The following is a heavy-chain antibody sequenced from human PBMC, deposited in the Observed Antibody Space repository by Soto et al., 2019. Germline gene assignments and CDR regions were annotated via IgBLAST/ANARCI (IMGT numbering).Heavy chain of an antibody. CDR1: GFTFSSYG. Sequence: GGSLRLSCAASGFTFSSYGMHWVRQAPGKGLEWVAVIWYDGSNKYYADSVKGRFTISRDNSKNTLYLQMNSLRAEDTAVYYCARGDLSGVVSLGAFDIWGQGTMVTVSS. D-gene: IGHD3-3*01. J-gene: IGHJ3*02. V-gene: IGHV3-33*01. CDR3: ARGDLSGVVSLGAFDI. CDR2: IWYDGSNK.